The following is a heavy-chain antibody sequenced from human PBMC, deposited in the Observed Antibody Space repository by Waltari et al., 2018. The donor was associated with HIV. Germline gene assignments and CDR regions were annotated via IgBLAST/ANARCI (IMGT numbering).Heavy chain of an antibody. V-gene: IGHV4-59*08. CDR3: ARQQQWLVRGGDYYYYYGMDV. CDR1: GGSLSSYY. D-gene: IGHD6-19*01. CDR2: IYYSGST. Sequence: QVQLQESGPGLVKPSETLSLTCTVSGGSLSSYYWRWIRQPPGKGLEWIGYIYYSGSTNYNPARKSRVTISVDTSKNQFSLKLSAVTAADTAVYYCARQQQWLVRGGDYYYYYGMDVWGQGTTVTVSS. J-gene: IGHJ6*02.